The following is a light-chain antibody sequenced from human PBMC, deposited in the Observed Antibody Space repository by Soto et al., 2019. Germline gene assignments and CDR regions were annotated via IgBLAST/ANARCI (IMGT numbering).Light chain of an antibody. CDR2: EVR. J-gene: IGLJ2*01. Sequence: QSALTQPPSVSGSPGQSVTISCTGTSSDIGAYNRVSWYQQPPGTAPKLMIYEVRDRTSGVPDRFSGSKSGNTASLTISGLQAEVEADYYCSSNTSSNTLIFGGGIKLTVL. CDR3: SSNTSSNTLI. CDR1: SSDIGAYNR. V-gene: IGLV2-18*02.